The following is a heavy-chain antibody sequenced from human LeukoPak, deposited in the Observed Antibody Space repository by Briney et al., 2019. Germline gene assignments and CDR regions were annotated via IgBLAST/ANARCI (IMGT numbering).Heavy chain of an antibody. Sequence: GGSLRLSCAASGLTFSSYAMHWVRQAPGKGLEWVAVISYDGSNKYYADSVKGRFTISRDNSKNTLYLQMNSLRAEDTAVYYCARDGAGYSSGWYGGDYWGQGTLVTVSS. CDR1: GLTFSSYA. V-gene: IGHV3-30-3*01. CDR3: ARDGAGYSSGWYGGDY. CDR2: ISYDGSNK. J-gene: IGHJ4*02. D-gene: IGHD6-19*01.